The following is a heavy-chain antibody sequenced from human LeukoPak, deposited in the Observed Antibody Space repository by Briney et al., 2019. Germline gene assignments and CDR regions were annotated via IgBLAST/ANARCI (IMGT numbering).Heavy chain of an antibody. CDR2: IWHDGSRT. Sequence: QTGGSLRLSCIASGFIFRSYGMHWVRQAPGKGLEWVAIIWHDGSRTFYSDSVKGRFTVSRDNSKNTLYLQMNSMRGEDTAVYYCATDKMVEKWALGDGVDMWGQGTMVTVSS. V-gene: IGHV3-33*01. CDR3: ATDKMVEKWALGDGVDM. D-gene: IGHD1-26*01. J-gene: IGHJ3*02. CDR1: GFIFRSYG.